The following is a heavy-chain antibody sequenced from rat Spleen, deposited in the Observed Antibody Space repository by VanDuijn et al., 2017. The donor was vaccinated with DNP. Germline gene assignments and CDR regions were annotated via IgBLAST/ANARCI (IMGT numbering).Heavy chain of an antibody. D-gene: IGHD1-11*01. J-gene: IGHJ2*01. CDR1: GFNFNDYW. CDR2: INKESGTI. CDR3: TRGPNYGGDSDYFDY. V-gene: IGHV4-2*01. Sequence: EVKLVESGGGLVQPGRSLKLSCAASGFNFNDYWMGWVRQAPGKGLEWIGEINKESGTIIYSPSLKDKFTISRDNVQNTLYLQTSTLGSEDTAIYFCTRGPNYGGDSDYFDYWGQGVMVTVSS.